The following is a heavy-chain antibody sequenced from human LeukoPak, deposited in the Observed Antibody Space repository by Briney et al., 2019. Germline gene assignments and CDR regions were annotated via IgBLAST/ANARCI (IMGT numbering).Heavy chain of an antibody. V-gene: IGHV3-30*02. J-gene: IGHJ4*02. CDR3: VKPYYGSGSYYPYFDS. Sequence: GGSLRLSCAASGFTFSDYGMHWVRQTPGKGLQWVAFIRYDGTTKNYADSVKGRFTVSRDNSKNTVYLQLNSLRTEDTALYYCVKPYYGSGSYYPYFDSWGQGTLVIVSS. CDR1: GFTFSDYG. D-gene: IGHD3-10*01. CDR2: IRYDGTTK.